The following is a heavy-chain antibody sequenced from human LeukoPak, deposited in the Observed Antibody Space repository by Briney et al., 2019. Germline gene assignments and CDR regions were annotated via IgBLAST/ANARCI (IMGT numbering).Heavy chain of an antibody. CDR3: VNDLARRGGY. J-gene: IGHJ4*02. D-gene: IGHD3-16*01. CDR1: GIIFSDYW. Sequence: GGSLRLSCAVSGIIFSDYWMSWVRQAPGKGLEWVANIKHDSSEKYYVDSVKGRFTISRDSAKSSLYLQMNSLRAEDTAVYYCVNDLARRGGYWGQGTLVTVSA. CDR2: IKHDSSEK. V-gene: IGHV3-7*01.